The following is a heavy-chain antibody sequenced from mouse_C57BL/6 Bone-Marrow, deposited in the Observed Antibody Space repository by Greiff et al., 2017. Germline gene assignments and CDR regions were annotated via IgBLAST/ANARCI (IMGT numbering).Heavy chain of an antibody. D-gene: IGHD2-4*01. CDR3: ARPSTMIAGFAY. J-gene: IGHJ3*01. CDR2: ISNGGGST. V-gene: IGHV5-12*01. Sequence: EVQLVESGGGLVQPGGSLKLSCAASGFTFSDYYMYWVRQTPETRLEWVAYISNGGGSTYYPDTVKGRFTISRDNAKNTLYLQMSRLKSEDTAMYYCARPSTMIAGFAYWGQGTLVTVSA. CDR1: GFTFSDYY.